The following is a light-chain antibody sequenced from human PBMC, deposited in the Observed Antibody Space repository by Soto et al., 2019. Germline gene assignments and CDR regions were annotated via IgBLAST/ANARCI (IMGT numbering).Light chain of an antibody. V-gene: IGKV1-39*01. CDR3: QLSSSTPVLGT. CDR1: QSITNY. CDR2: GAS. J-gene: IGKJ5*01. Sequence: DIQMTQSPSSLSASVGDRVTITCRASQSITNYLNWYQQKPGKAPKLLIYGASTLQSGVPSRFSGSGYGTDFTFTINSLQPEDFATYYCQLSSSTPVLGTFGQGTRLEMK.